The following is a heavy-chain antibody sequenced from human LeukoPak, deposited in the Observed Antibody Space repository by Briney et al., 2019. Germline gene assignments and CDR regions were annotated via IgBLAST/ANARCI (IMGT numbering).Heavy chain of an antibody. CDR1: GFTFSSYG. CDR3: AKTLYSGNYYWVFDS. CDR2: ISYDGSNK. Sequence: PGGSLRLSCAASGFTFSSYGMHWVRQAPGKGLEWVAVISYDGSNKYYADSVKGRFTISRDNSKNTLYLQMNSLRAEDTAVYYCAKTLYSGNYYWVFDSWGQGTLVTVSS. V-gene: IGHV3-30*18. D-gene: IGHD1-26*01. J-gene: IGHJ4*02.